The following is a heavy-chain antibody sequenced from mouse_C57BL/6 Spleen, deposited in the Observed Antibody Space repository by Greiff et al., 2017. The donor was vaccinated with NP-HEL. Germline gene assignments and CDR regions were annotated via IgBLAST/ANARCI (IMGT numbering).Heavy chain of an antibody. CDR2: ISNGGGST. V-gene: IGHV5-12*01. CDR1: GFTFSDYY. D-gene: IGHD2-1*01. Sequence: EVQLVESGGGLVQPGGSLKLSCAASGFTFSDYYMYWVRQTPEKRLEWVAYISNGGGSTYYPDTVKGRFTISRDNAKNTLYLQMSRLKSEDTAMYYCARHGNYERGFDYWGQGTTLTVSS. CDR3: ARHGNYERGFDY. J-gene: IGHJ2*01.